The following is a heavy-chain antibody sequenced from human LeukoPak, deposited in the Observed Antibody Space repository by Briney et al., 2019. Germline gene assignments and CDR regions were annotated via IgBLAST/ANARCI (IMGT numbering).Heavy chain of an antibody. V-gene: IGHV3-30*04. J-gene: IGHJ4*02. CDR1: GFTFSNYA. CDR2: MPFDGSNE. D-gene: IGHD5-12*01. Sequence: GGSLRLSCVVSGFTFSNYAVHWVRQAPGKGLEWVTVMPFDGSNEYYVDSVKGRFTISRDNSKNTVYLQMNTLRAEDTAVYYCARYDYGRSGFDYWGQGTLVTVSS. CDR3: ARYDYGRSGFDY.